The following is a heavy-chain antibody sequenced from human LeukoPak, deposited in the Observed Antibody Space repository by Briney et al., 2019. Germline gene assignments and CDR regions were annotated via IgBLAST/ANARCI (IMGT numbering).Heavy chain of an antibody. D-gene: IGHD3-3*01. V-gene: IGHV1-2*02. CDR3: AREHPFGVILIRGFDY. CDR2: INTNTGGT. CDR1: GYTFTRYY. Sequence: ALVKVSCQASGYTFTRYYIHWMRQAPGQGREWMGWINTNTGGTNFPQEFQGRVTMTRDTSITTAYMELSRLRSDDTAVYYCAREHPFGVILIRGFDYWGQGTLVTVSS. J-gene: IGHJ4*02.